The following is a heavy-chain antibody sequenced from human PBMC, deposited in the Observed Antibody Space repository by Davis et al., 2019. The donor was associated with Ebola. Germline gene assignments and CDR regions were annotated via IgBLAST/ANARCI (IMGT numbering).Heavy chain of an antibody. CDR3: ARGGETRLEY. CDR2: VSASGDIT. J-gene: IGHJ4*02. V-gene: IGHV3-23*01. D-gene: IGHD3-16*01. Sequence: GESLKISCAASGFSFSYYAMTWVRQAPGKGLDWVSYVSASGDITYYADSVKGRFTISRDNSKNTLSLEMNRLRAEDTAVYYCARGGETRLEYWGQGTLVTVSS. CDR1: GFSFSYYA.